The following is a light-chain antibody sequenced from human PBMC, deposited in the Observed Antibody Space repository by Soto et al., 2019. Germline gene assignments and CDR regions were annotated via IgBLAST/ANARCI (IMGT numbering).Light chain of an antibody. J-gene: IGLJ1*01. CDR2: DVG. CDR3: CSYAGSYTRV. V-gene: IGLV2-11*01. CDR1: SSDVGGYNY. Sequence: QSALAQPRAVSGSPGQSVTISCTGTSSDVGGYNYVSWYQQHPGKAPKLMIYDVGKRPSGVPDRFSGSKSDNTASLTISGLQAEDEAAYYCCSYAGSYTRVFGPGTQVAVL.